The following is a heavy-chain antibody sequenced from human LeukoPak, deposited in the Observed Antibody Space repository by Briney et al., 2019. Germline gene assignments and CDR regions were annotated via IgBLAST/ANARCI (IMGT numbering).Heavy chain of an antibody. Sequence: ASVTVSCKASGYTFTSYDINWVRQATGQGLEWMGWMNPNSGNTGYAQKFQGRVTMTRNTSISTAYMELSSLRSEDTAVYYCARGSSIAVAGDYWGQGTLVTVSS. J-gene: IGHJ4*02. D-gene: IGHD6-19*01. CDR2: MNPNSGNT. CDR3: ARGSSIAVAGDY. CDR1: GYTFTSYD. V-gene: IGHV1-8*01.